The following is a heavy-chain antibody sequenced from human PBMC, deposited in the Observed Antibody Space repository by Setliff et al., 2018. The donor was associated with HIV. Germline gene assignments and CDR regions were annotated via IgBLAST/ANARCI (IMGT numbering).Heavy chain of an antibody. CDR2: LDYSGTT. CDR1: GGSMSGSSYY. D-gene: IGHD3-16*02. V-gene: IGHV4-39*01. Sequence: PSETLSLTCTVSGGSMSGSSYYWGWIRQPPGKGLEWIGSLDYSGTTYYNPSLKSRVTISVDTSKNQFSLRLNSVTAADTAVYYCARHLAEADRYRLSRVHGALKYWGQGALVTVSS. CDR3: ARHLAEADRYRLSRVHGALKY. J-gene: IGHJ4*02.